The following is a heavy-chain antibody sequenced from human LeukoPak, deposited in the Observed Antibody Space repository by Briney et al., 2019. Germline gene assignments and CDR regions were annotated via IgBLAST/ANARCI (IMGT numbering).Heavy chain of an antibody. CDR2: INPNSGGT. D-gene: IGHD3-10*01. J-gene: IGHJ4*02. CDR3: ASSPGSYFRY. CDR1: GYTFTSYG. V-gene: IGHV1-2*02. Sequence: ASVKVSCKASGYTFTSYGISWVRQAPGQGLEWMGWINPNSGGTKYEQKFQGRVTMTRDTSISTAYMELSRLRSDDTAVYYCASSPGSYFRYWGQGTLVTVSS.